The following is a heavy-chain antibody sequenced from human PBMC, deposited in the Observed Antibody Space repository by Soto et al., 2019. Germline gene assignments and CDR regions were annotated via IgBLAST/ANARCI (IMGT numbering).Heavy chain of an antibody. Sequence: GASVKVSCKASGVTFSSYTISWVRQAPGQGLEWMGRIIPILGIANYAQKFQGRVTITADKSTSTAYMELSSLRSEDTAVYYCAREGSAEREVIIGDDFWSGYYLPGFDYWGRGTLVTVSS. J-gene: IGHJ4*02. D-gene: IGHD3-3*01. CDR1: GVTFSSYT. V-gene: IGHV1-69*04. CDR3: AREGSAEREVIIGDDFWSGYYLPGFDY. CDR2: IIPILGIA.